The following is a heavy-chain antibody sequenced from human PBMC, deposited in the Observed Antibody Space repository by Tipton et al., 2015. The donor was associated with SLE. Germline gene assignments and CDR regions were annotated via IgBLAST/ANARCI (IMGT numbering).Heavy chain of an antibody. CDR2: IWYDGSNK. CDR3: AKDLWIAVAASYYFDY. D-gene: IGHD6-19*01. J-gene: IGHJ4*02. V-gene: IGHV3-33*06. CDR1: GFTFSSYG. Sequence: RSLRLSCAASGFTFSSYGMHWVRQAPGKGLEWVAVIWYDGSNKYYADSVKGRFTISRDNSKNTLYLQMNSLRAEDTAVYYCAKDLWIAVAASYYFDYWGQGTLVTVSS.